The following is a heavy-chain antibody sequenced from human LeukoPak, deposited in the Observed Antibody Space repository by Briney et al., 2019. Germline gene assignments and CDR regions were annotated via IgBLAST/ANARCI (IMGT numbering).Heavy chain of an antibody. D-gene: IGHD3-10*01. CDR2: ISYDGSNK. Sequence: GGSLRLSCAASGFTFSSYGMHWVRQAPGKGLEWGAVISYDGSNKYYADSVKGRFTISRDNSKNTLYLQMNSLRAEDTAVYYCAKDREYDIREIDYWGQGTLVTISS. V-gene: IGHV3-30*18. J-gene: IGHJ4*02. CDR1: GFTFSSYG. CDR3: AKDREYDIREIDY.